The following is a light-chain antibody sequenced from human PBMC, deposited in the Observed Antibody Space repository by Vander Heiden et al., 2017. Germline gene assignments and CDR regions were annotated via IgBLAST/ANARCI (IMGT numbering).Light chain of an antibody. V-gene: IGKV1-5*03. CDR3: QQENSSSGT. CDR1: QSISSW. Sequence: DIQMTQSPSTLSASVGDRVTITCRASQSISSWLAWYQQKPGKAPKLLIYKASSLESGVPSRCSGSGSGTEFTLTISSLQPDDFATYYCQQENSSSGTFGQGTKVEIK. CDR2: KAS. J-gene: IGKJ1*01.